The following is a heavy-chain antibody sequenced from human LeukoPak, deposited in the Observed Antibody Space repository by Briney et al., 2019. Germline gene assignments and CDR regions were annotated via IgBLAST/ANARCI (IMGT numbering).Heavy chain of an antibody. CDR1: GYTFTNYD. D-gene: IGHD5-12*01. V-gene: IGHV1-8*01. J-gene: IGHJ4*02. CDR2: MNPNTGRT. Sequence: ASVKVSCKASGYTFTNYDINWARQATGQGLEWMGWMNPNTGRTGSAQRFQGRVTMTINTSTSTAYMELRSLRSEDTAVYYCARPLRGYSPFDSWGQGTLVTVSS. CDR3: ARPLRGYSPFDS.